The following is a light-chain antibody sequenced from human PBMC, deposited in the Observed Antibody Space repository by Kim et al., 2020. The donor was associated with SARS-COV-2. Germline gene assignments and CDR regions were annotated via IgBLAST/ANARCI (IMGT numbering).Light chain of an antibody. Sequence: QSALTQPPSASGSPGQSVTISCTGTSSDVGDSQYVSWYQHHPGKVPKVMIYEVSKRPSGVPDRFSGSKSGNTASLTVSGLQAEDEADYYCSSYAGDNIYLFGTGTKVTV. CDR2: EVS. V-gene: IGLV2-8*01. CDR1: SSDVGDSQY. CDR3: SSYAGDNIYL. J-gene: IGLJ1*01.